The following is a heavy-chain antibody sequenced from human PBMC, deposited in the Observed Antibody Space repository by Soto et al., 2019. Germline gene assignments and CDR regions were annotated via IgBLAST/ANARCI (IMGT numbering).Heavy chain of an antibody. CDR1: GFTFSSYA. CDR2: ISYDGSNK. J-gene: IGHJ3*02. D-gene: IGHD1-26*01. V-gene: IGHV3-30-3*01. Sequence: QVQLVESGGGVVQPGRSLRLSCAASGFTFSSYAMHWVRQAPGKGLEWVAVISYDGSNKYYADSVKGRFTISRDNSKNTLYLQMNSLRAEDTAVYYCARDPGIVGATFAFDIWGQGTMVTVSS. CDR3: ARDPGIVGATFAFDI.